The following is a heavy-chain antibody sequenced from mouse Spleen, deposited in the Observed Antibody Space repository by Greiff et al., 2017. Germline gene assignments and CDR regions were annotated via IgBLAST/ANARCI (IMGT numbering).Heavy chain of an antibody. V-gene: IGHV1-15*01. CDR1: GYTFTDYE. J-gene: IGHJ3*01. CDR2: IDPETGGT. D-gene: IGHD1-1*01. Sequence: LVESGAELVRPGASVTLSCKASGYTFTDYEMHWVKQTPVHGLEWIGAIDPETGGTAYNQKFKGKAILTADKSSSTAYMELRSLTSEDSAVHYCTSPGSPAYWGQGTLVTVSA. CDR3: TSPGSPAY.